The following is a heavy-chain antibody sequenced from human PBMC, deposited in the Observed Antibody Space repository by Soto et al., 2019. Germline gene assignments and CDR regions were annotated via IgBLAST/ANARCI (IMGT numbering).Heavy chain of an antibody. V-gene: IGHV1-18*01. Sequence: ASVKVSCKASGYTFTSYGISWVRQAPGQGLEWMGWISAYNGNTNYAQKLQGRVTMTTDTSTSTAYMELRSLRSDDTAVYYCASQTGPLYCSSTSCYVGAFDIWGQGTMVTVSS. J-gene: IGHJ3*02. CDR3: ASQTGPLYCSSTSCYVGAFDI. CDR2: ISAYNGNT. D-gene: IGHD2-2*01. CDR1: GYTFTSYG.